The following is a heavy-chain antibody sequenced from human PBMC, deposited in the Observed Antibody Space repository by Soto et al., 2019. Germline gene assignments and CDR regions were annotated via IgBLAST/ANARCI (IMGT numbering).Heavy chain of an antibody. D-gene: IGHD2-8*01. CDR3: AKEESNGVDV. Sequence: EARLVESGGGLVQPGRSLRLSCAASGLSFDDYAMHWVRQAPGKGLEWVASISWNSGRIDYADSGKGRFTISRDNAEKLLYLQMSSLRYEDTALYYCAKEESNGVDVWGQGTTVTVS. J-gene: IGHJ3*01. CDR2: ISWNSGRI. CDR1: GLSFDDYA. V-gene: IGHV3-9*01.